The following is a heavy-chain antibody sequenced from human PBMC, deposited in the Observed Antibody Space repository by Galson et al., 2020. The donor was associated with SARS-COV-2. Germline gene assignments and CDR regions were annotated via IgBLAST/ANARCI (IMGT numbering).Heavy chain of an antibody. V-gene: IGHV3-23*01. CDR2: VTGSGGST. J-gene: IGHJ5*02. CDR3: AKDMRFSSGTNWFDP. Sequence: GESLKISCAASGFTFSSFAMTWVRQAPGKGLEWVSTVTGSGGSTYYADSVKGRFTISRDNSKNTLFLQMTSLRVDDTAIYYCAKDMRFSSGTNWFDPWGQGTLVTVSS. D-gene: IGHD6-25*01. CDR1: GFTFSSFA.